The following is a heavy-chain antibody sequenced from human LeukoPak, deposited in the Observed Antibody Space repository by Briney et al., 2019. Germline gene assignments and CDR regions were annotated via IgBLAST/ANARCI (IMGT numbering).Heavy chain of an antibody. CDR2: VWHDGNNK. CDR3: AKGLYCTSTSCYMGNYYYYYMDV. D-gene: IGHD2-2*01. CDR1: GFSFSTYG. Sequence: PGGSLRLSCAASGFSFSTYGMHWVRQAPGKGLEWVAVVWHDGNNKYYADSVRGRFTISRDNSKKTPYLQMNSLRAEDTAVYYCAKGLYCTSTSCYMGNYYYYYMDVWGKGTTVTVSS. J-gene: IGHJ6*03. V-gene: IGHV3-33*06.